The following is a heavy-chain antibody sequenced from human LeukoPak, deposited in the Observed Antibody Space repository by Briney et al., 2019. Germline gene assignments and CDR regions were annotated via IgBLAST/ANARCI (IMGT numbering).Heavy chain of an antibody. J-gene: IGHJ4*02. CDR1: GYTFTSYD. CDR2: MNPNSGNT. D-gene: IGHD5-18*01. CDR3: ARAEQVDTAMVY. Sequence: GASVKVPCKASGYTFTSYDINWVRQATGQGLEWMGWMNPNSGNTGYAQKFQGRVTITRNTSISTAYMELSSLRSEDTAVYYCARAEQVDTAMVYWGQGTLVTVSS. V-gene: IGHV1-8*01.